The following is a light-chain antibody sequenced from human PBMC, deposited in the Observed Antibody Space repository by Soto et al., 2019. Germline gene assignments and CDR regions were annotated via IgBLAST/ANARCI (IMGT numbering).Light chain of an antibody. Sequence: DIRMTQSPSTLSTSVGDRVTITCRASQNIRVWLAWYQQKPRKAAKLLIYDASTLESGVPSRFSGSGSGTGFTLTIISPLPDDFATYCCHRYNSYSWTCGEGPTVAIK. CDR2: DAS. J-gene: IGKJ1*01. CDR3: HRYNSYSWT. V-gene: IGKV1-5*01. CDR1: QNIRVW.